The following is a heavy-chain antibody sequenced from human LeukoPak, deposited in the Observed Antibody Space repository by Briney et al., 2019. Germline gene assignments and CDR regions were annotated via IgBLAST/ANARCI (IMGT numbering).Heavy chain of an antibody. CDR2: VHVSEPT. V-gene: IGHV4-4*07. CDR3: ARSAIDV. Sequence: SETLSLTCTVSGVSIRSYYWAWIRQSPGKGLEWIGRVHVSEPTNYNPSLKSRVTLSIDPSKNQFSLKLRSVTAADTAVYYCARSAIDVWGKGTTVTVSS. J-gene: IGHJ6*03. CDR1: GVSIRSYY.